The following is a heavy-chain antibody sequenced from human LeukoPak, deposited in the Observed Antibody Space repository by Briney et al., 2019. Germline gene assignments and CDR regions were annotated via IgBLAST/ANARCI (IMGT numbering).Heavy chain of an antibody. V-gene: IGHV4-59*08. CDR2: IYYSGST. D-gene: IGHD3-3*01. Sequence: PSETLSLTCTVSGGSISSYYWSWIRQPPGKGLEWIGYIYYSGSTNYNPSLNSRVTISVDTSKNQFSLKLSSVTAADTAVYYCARFHITIFGASLRGPFDPWGQGTLVTVSS. CDR3: ARFHITIFGASLRGPFDP. CDR1: GGSISSYY. J-gene: IGHJ5*02.